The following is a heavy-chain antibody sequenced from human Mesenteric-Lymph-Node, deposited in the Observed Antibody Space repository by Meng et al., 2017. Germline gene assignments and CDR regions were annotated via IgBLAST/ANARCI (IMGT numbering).Heavy chain of an antibody. CDR1: GFTFDDYA. CDR2: ISWNSGSI. Sequence: SLKISCAASGFTFDDYAMHWVQQAPGKGLEWVSGISWNSGSIGYADSVKGRFTISRDNAKNSLYLQMNSLRAEDMALYYCAKGRWFGESFFDYWGQGTLVTVSS. V-gene: IGHV3-9*03. D-gene: IGHD3-10*01. CDR3: AKGRWFGESFFDY. J-gene: IGHJ4*02.